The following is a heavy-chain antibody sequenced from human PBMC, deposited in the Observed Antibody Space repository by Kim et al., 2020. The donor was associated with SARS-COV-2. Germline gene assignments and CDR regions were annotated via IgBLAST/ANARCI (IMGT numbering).Heavy chain of an antibody. CDR3: ARARFGEMATVVFDY. D-gene: IGHD3-10*02. CDR2: IKQDGSEK. J-gene: IGHJ4*02. CDR1: GFTFSSYW. Sequence: GGSLRLSCAASGFTFSSYWMSWVRQAPGKGLEWVANIKQDGSEKYYVDSVKGRFTISRDNAKNSLYLQMNSLRAEDTAVYYCARARFGEMATVVFDYWGQGTLVTVSS. V-gene: IGHV3-7*03.